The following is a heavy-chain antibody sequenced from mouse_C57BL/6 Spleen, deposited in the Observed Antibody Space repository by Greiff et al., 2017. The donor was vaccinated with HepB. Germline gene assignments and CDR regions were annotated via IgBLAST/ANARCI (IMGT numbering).Heavy chain of an antibody. D-gene: IGHD2-5*01. J-gene: IGHJ3*01. CDR3: ARHNYSNYPFAY. Sequence: EVNVVESGGGLVQPGGSLKLSCAASGFTFSDYYMYWVRQTPEKRLEWVAYISNGGGSTYYPDTVKGRFTISRDNAKNTLYLQMSRLKSEDTAMYYCARHNYSNYPFAYWGQGTLVTVSA. CDR1: GFTFSDYY. V-gene: IGHV5-12*01. CDR2: ISNGGGST.